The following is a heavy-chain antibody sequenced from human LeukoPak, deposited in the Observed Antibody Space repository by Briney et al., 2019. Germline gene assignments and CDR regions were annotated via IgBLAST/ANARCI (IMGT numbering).Heavy chain of an antibody. D-gene: IGHD6-13*01. J-gene: IGHJ3*02. CDR1: GYTFTSYG. CDR3: ARERGQLVQISDAIDI. V-gene: IGHV1-18*01. Sequence: GASVKASCKASGYTFTSYGISWVRQAPGQGLEWMGWISAYNGNTNYAQKLQGRVTMTTDTSTSTAYMELRSLRSDDTAVYYCARERGQLVQISDAIDIWGQGTMVTVSS. CDR2: ISAYNGNT.